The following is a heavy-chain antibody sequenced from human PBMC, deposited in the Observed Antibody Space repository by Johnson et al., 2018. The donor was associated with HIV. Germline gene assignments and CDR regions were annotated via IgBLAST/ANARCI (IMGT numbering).Heavy chain of an antibody. CDR1: GFTFSSYA. CDR3: GRDINYSNYVTDAFDI. D-gene: IGHD4-11*01. V-gene: IGHV3-30-3*01. J-gene: IGHJ3*02. Sequence: VQLVESGGGVVQPGRSLRLSCAASGFTFSSYAMHWVRQAPGKGLEWVAVISYDGSNKYYADSVKGRFTISRDSSKNTLYLQMNSLRAEETAVYYCGRDINYSNYVTDAFDIWGQGTMVTVSS. CDR2: ISYDGSNK.